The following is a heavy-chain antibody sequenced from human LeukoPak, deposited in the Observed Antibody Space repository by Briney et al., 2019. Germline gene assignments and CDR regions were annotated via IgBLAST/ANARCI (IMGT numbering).Heavy chain of an antibody. J-gene: IGHJ4*02. V-gene: IGHV5-51*01. CDR1: GYSFTSYW. CDR2: IYPGDSDT. Sequence: GESLKISCKGSGYSFTSYWIGWVPQMPGKGLEWMGIIYPGDSDTRYSPSFQGQVTISADKSISTAYLQWSSLKASDTAMYYCARHHSSSWYYFDYWGQGTLVTVSS. CDR3: ARHHSSSWYYFDY. D-gene: IGHD6-13*01.